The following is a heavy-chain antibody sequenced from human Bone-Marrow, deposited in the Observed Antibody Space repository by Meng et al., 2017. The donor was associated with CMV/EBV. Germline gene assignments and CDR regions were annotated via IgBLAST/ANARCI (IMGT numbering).Heavy chain of an antibody. CDR2: IRYDGSNK. CDR3: AKDLLGWNDY. D-gene: IGHD1-1*01. V-gene: IGHV3-30*02. CDR1: GFTFSSYA. J-gene: IGHJ4*02. Sequence: GESLKISCAASGFTFSSYAMHWVRQAPGKGLEWVAFIRYDGSNKYYADSVKGRFTISRDNSKNTLYLQMNSLRAGDTAVYYCAKDLLGWNDYWGQGTLVTVSS.